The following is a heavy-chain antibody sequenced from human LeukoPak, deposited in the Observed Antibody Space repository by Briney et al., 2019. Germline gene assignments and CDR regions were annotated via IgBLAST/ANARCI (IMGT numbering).Heavy chain of an antibody. J-gene: IGHJ4*02. CDR3: TKDSGGSISSGSTFDY. V-gene: IGHV3-9*01. CDR1: GFTFDDFA. CDR2: INWNGDRT. Sequence: PGGSLRLSCAASGFTFDDFAMHWVRQAPGKGLEWVTGINWNGDRTVYADSVRGRFTIDRDNSKNFLYLEMNSLRPDDTAVYFCTKDSGGSISSGSTFDYWGLGTLVTVSS. D-gene: IGHD3-16*01.